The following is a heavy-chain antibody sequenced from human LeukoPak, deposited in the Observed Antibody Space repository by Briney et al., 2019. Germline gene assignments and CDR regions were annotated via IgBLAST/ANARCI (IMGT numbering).Heavy chain of an antibody. CDR3: AREGYDILTGDAFDI. CDR1: GFTFSSYS. D-gene: IGHD3-9*01. V-gene: IGHV3-21*01. J-gene: IGHJ3*02. Sequence: GGSLRLSCAASGFTFSSYSMNWVRQAPGKGLKWVSSISSSSSYIYYADSVKGRFTISRDNAKNSLYLQMNSLRAEDTAVYYCAREGYDILTGDAFDIWGQGTMVTVSS. CDR2: ISSSSSYI.